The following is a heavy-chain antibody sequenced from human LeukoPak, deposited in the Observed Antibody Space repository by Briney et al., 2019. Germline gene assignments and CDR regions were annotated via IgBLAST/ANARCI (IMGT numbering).Heavy chain of an antibody. CDR1: GVSVSSGSYY. CDR2: IYYSGST. V-gene: IGHV4-61*01. CDR3: ASKIYVWGSYRQGDYFDY. D-gene: IGHD3-16*02. Sequence: SETLSLTCTVSGVSVSSGSYYWSWIQQPPGKGLEWIGYIYYSGSTNYNPSLKSRVTISVDTSKNQFSLKLSSVTAADTAVYYCASKIYVWGSYRQGDYFDYWGQGTLVTVSS. J-gene: IGHJ4*02.